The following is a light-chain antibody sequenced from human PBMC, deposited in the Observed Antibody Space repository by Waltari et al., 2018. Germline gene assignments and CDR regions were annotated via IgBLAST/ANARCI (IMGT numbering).Light chain of an antibody. CDR1: SSAFGASKY. CDR3: SSRTNSITWV. V-gene: IGLV2-14*03. CDR2: DVT. Sequence: QSALTQPASVSGSPGQPITISCTATSSAFGASKYVPWYQQHPGKAPKVVNYDVTERPSGVSNRFSGSKSGSTASLTISGLQTEDEADYYCSSRTNSITWVFGGGTKVTVL. J-gene: IGLJ3*02.